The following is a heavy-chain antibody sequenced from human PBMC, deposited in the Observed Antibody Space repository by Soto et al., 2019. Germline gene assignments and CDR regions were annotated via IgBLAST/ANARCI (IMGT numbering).Heavy chain of an antibody. V-gene: IGHV4-34*01. D-gene: IGHD3-3*01. Sequence: SETLSLTCAVYGGSFSGYYWSWIRQPPGKGLEWIGEINHSGSTNYNPSLKSRVTISVDTSKNQFSLKLSSVTAADTVVYYCAGGRDITIFGVASYFQHWGQGTLVTVSS. CDR3: AGGRDITIFGVASYFQH. CDR1: GGSFSGYY. CDR2: INHSGST. J-gene: IGHJ1*01.